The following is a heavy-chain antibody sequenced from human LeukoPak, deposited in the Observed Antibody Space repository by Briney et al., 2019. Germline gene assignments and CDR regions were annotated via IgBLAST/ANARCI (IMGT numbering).Heavy chain of an antibody. V-gene: IGHV4-59*08. D-gene: IGHD4-11*01. CDR3: TRRHYSDYEFDY. J-gene: IGHJ4*02. Sequence: SEALSLTCTVSGGSISSYYWSWIRQPPGKGLEWIGYIYYSGSTNYNPSLKNRVTISVDTSKNQFSLKLSSVTAADTAVYYCTRRHYSDYEFDYWGQGTLVTVSS. CDR2: IYYSGST. CDR1: GGSISSYY.